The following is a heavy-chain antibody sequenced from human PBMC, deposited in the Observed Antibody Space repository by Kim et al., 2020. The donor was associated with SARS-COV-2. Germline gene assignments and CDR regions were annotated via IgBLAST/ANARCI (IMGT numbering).Heavy chain of an antibody. CDR1: GYTFTGYY. D-gene: IGHD6-13*01. CDR3: ARDGGRIAAAGGGSLVY. V-gene: IGHV1-2*02. Sequence: ASVKVSCKASGYTFTGYYMHWVRQAPGQGLEWMGWINPNSGGTNYAQKFQGRVTMTRDTSISTAYMELSRLRSDDTAVHYCARDGGRIAAAGGGSLVYWGQGTRVTVSS. J-gene: IGHJ4*02. CDR2: INPNSGGT.